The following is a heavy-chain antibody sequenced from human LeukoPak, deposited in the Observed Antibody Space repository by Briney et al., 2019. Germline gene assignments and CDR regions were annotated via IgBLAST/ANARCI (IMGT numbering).Heavy chain of an antibody. J-gene: IGHJ6*03. CDR1: GGSISSYY. D-gene: IGHD5-18*01. CDR2: IYYSGST. CDR3: AIGYSYGHIYYYYMDV. V-gene: IGHV4-59*01. Sequence: SETLSLTCTVSGGSISSYYWSWIRQPPGKGLEWIGYIYYSGSTNYNPSLKSRVTISVDTSKNQFSLKLSSVTAADTAVYYCAIGYSYGHIYYYYMDVWGKGTTVTVSS.